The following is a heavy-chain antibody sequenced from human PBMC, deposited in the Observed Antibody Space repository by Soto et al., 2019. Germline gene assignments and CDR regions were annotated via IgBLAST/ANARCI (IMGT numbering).Heavy chain of an antibody. Sequence: EVHLLESGGGLVQPGGSLRISCAASGFAFSNYAMTWVRQAPGKGLEWVSDISDGAGATHYADSVKGRFTISRDDSKNTRYLQLDRLTAEDAAVYYFAKGRTFFDFWGQGTLVSVSS. CDR2: ISDGAGAT. D-gene: IGHD3-16*01. CDR3: AKGRTFFDF. J-gene: IGHJ4*02. CDR1: GFAFSNYA. V-gene: IGHV3-23*01.